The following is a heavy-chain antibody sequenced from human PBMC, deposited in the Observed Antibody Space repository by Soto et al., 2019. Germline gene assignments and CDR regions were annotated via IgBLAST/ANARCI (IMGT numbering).Heavy chain of an antibody. CDR1: GYTFTRYS. D-gene: IGHD6-19*01. V-gene: IGHV1-18*04. CDR2: ISNYNGDT. CDR3: ARGDSTGSPTGWFDH. Sequence: ASVKVSCKASGYTFTRYSTNWVRQAPGQGLEWVGGISNYNGDTKYAEKFQGRVTLTTDTSTTTTYMDLRSLTSDDTAVYFCARGDSTGSPTGWFDHWGQGTLVTVSS. J-gene: IGHJ5*02.